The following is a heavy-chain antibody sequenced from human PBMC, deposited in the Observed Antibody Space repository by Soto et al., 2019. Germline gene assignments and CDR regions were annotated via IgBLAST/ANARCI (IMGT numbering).Heavy chain of an antibody. V-gene: IGHV4-31*03. CDR3: ARELEKFNDYGDYVGREYNWFDP. CDR2: IYYSGST. Sequence: SETLSLTCTVSGGSISSGGYYWSWIRQHPGKGLEWIGYIYYSGSTYYNPSLKSRVTISVDTSKNQFSLKLSSVTAADTAVYYCARELEKFNDYGDYVGREYNWFDPWGQGTLVTVSS. CDR1: GGSISSGGYY. D-gene: IGHD4-17*01. J-gene: IGHJ5*02.